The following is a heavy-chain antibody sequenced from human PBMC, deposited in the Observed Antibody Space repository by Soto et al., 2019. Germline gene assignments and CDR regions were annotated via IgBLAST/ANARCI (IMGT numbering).Heavy chain of an antibody. Sequence: SETLSLTCTFSCGSISSSSYYWGWIRQPPGKGLAWIGSIYYSGSTYYNPSLKSRVTISVDTSKTQFSLKLSSVTAADTAVYYCARHDYDFWIGWALYYYYGMDVWGQGTTVTVSS. CDR1: CGSISSSSYY. CDR3: ARHDYDFWIGWALYYYYGMDV. V-gene: IGHV4-39*01. D-gene: IGHD3-3*01. CDR2: IYYSGST. J-gene: IGHJ6*02.